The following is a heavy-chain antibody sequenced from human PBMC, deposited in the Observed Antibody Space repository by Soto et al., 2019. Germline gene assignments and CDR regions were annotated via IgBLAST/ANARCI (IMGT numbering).Heavy chain of an antibody. CDR2: IYWDDDK. Sequence: QITLKESGPTLVKPTQTLTLTCTFSGFSLSTSGVGVGWIRQPPGKALEWLALIYWDDDKRYSPSLKSRLTITKDTSKNQVVLTMTNMDPVDTATYYCAHSTFTIVRGVIIPNWCDPWGQGTLVTVSS. CDR3: AHSTFTIVRGVIIPNWCDP. D-gene: IGHD3-10*01. CDR1: GFSLSTSGVG. V-gene: IGHV2-5*02. J-gene: IGHJ5*02.